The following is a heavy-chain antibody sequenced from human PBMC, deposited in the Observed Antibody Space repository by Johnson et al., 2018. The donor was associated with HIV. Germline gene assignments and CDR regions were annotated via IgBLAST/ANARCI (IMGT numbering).Heavy chain of an antibody. J-gene: IGHJ3*02. CDR3: VRVAYYYDSSGYSAFDI. CDR2: IYSGGST. D-gene: IGHD3-22*01. CDR1: GFTVSSNY. Sequence: VQLVESGGGLVQPGGSLRLSCAASGFTVSSNYMSWVRQAPGKGLEWVSVIYSGGSTYYADSVKGRFTISRDNSKNTLYLQMNSLRAEDTALYYCVRVAYYYDSSGYSAFDIWGQGTMVTVSS. V-gene: IGHV3-66*01.